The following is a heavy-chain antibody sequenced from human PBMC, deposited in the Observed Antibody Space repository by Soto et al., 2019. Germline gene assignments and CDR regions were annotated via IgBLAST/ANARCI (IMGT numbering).Heavy chain of an antibody. V-gene: IGHV3-30*18. CDR2: ISYDGSNK. J-gene: IGHJ4*02. Sequence: PGGSLRLSCAASGFTFSSYGMHWVRQAPGKGLEWVAVISYDGSNKYYADSVKGRFTISRDNSKNTLYLQMNSLRVEDTAVYYCAKDRGKNGVGATMDYWGQGTLVTVSS. CDR1: GFTFSSYG. CDR3: AKDRGKNGVGATMDY. D-gene: IGHD1-26*01.